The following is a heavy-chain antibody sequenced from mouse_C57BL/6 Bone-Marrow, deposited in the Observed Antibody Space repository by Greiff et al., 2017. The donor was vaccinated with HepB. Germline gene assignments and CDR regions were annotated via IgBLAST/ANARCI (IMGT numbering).Heavy chain of an antibody. D-gene: IGHD2-5*01. J-gene: IGHJ4*01. Sequence: EVQLVESGAGLVKPGGSLKLSCAASGFTFSSYAMSWVRQTPEKRLEWVAYNSSGGDYIYYADNVKGRFTISRDNSRNTLYLKMSSLKSEDTAMYYCTGGYYSNCGGYYARDYWGQGASVTVSS. V-gene: IGHV5-9-1*02. CDR3: TGGYYSNCGGYYARDY. CDR2: NSSGGDYI. CDR1: GFTFSSYA.